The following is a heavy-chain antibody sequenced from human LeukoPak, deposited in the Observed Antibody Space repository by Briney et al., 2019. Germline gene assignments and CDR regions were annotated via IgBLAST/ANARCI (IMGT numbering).Heavy chain of an antibody. CDR1: GGSISSGSYY. J-gene: IGHJ5*02. CDR3: ARGTSYYDSSGYYVGDSNWFGP. V-gene: IGHV4-61*02. Sequence: SETLSLTCTVSGGSISSGSYYWSWIRQPAGKGLEWIWRISASGSTNYNPSLKSRVTISVDTSKNQFSLKLSSVPAADTALYYCARGTSYYDSSGYYVGDSNWFGPWGQGTLVTVSS. D-gene: IGHD3-22*01. CDR2: ISASGST.